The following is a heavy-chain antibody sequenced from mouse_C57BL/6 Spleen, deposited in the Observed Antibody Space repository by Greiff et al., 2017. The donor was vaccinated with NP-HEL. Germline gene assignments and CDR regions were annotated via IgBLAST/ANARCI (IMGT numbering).Heavy chain of an antibody. CDR1: GFTFSDYG. CDR2: ISSGSSTI. CDR3: ARANYYAMDY. J-gene: IGHJ4*01. V-gene: IGHV5-17*01. Sequence: EVKLMESGGGLVKPGGSLKLSCAASGFTFSDYGMHWVRQAPEKGLEWVAYISSGSSTIYYADPVKGRFTISRDNAKNTLFLQMTSLRSEDTAMYYCARANYYAMDYWGQGTSVTVSS.